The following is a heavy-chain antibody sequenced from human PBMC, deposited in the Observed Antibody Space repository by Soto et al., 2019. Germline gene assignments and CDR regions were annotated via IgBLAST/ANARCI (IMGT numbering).Heavy chain of an antibody. CDR1: GFTVSNIY. Sequence: EVPLVESGGDLIQPGGSLRLSCAASGFTVSNIYMSWVRQAPGKGLEWVSVIYRGGDTFYADSVKGRFTISRDNSKNTLYLRMNSLRTEDTAVYYCTRDPWDYWGQGTLVTVSS. J-gene: IGHJ4*02. CDR3: TRDPWDY. CDR2: IYRGGDT. V-gene: IGHV3-53*01.